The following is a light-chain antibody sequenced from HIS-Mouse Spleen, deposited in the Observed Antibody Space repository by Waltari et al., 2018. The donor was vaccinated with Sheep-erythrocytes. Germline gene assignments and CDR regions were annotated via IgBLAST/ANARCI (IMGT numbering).Light chain of an antibody. V-gene: IGLV2-11*01. Sequence: QSALTQPRSVSGSPGQSVTISCTGTSSDVGGYNYVSWYQQPPGKAPKLLIYDVSKRPSGVPVRFSGSKSGNTASLTISGLQAEDEADYYCCSYAGSYTFVVFGGGTKLTVL. CDR2: DVS. CDR3: CSYAGSYTFVV. J-gene: IGLJ2*01. CDR1: SSDVGGYNY.